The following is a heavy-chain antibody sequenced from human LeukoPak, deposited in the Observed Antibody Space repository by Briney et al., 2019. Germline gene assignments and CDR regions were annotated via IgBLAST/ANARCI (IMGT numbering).Heavy chain of an antibody. CDR1: GFTVSITY. Sequence: GGSLRLSCVASGFTVSITYMGWVRQAPGKGLEWVSGIYSGGTTYYADSVKGRFTISRDNSMTTMYLQMNSLRAEDTAVYYCARQLYYASGSSLTFMDVWGRGTTVIISS. CDR2: IYSGGTT. J-gene: IGHJ6*03. D-gene: IGHD3-10*01. V-gene: IGHV3-53*01. CDR3: ARQLYYASGSSLTFMDV.